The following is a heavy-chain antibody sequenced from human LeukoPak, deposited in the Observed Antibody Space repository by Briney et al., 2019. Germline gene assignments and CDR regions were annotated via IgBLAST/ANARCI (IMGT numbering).Heavy chain of an antibody. CDR1: GFIISDFA. J-gene: IGHJ4*02. V-gene: IGHV3-30*02. D-gene: IGHD1-1*01. CDR2: IKYDGSLK. CDR3: AKVDVRGNEVDAIV. Sequence: GGSLRLSCAASGFIISDFAMHWVRQAPGKGLEWVSYIKYDGSLKYYVDSVKGRFTISRDNSKNTLFLQMNSLTPEDTAIYYCAKVDVRGNEVDAIVWGQGTQVTVSS.